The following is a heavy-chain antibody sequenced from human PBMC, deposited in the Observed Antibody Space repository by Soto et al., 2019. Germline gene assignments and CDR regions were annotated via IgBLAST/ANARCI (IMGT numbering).Heavy chain of an antibody. CDR1: GFTFSSYS. Sequence: EVPLVEAGGGLVQPGGSLRLSCAASGFTFSSYSMNWVRQGPGKGLEWVSYISSSSSTIYYADSVKGRFTISRDNAKNSLYLQMNSLRAEDTAVYYCAREDDYLNWFYPWGQGTLVTVSA. CDR3: AREDDYLNWFYP. CDR2: ISSSSSTI. J-gene: IGHJ5*02. V-gene: IGHV3-48*01. D-gene: IGHD4-17*01.